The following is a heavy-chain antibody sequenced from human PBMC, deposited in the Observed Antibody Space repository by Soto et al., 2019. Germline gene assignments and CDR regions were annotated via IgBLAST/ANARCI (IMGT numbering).Heavy chain of an antibody. CDR1: GYSFTSYW. J-gene: IGHJ6*02. Sequence: AESLKISCKGSGYSFTSYWISWVRQMPWKGLEWMGRIDPSDSYTNYSPSFQGHVTISADKSISTAYLQWSSLKASDTAMYYCASRSSSSYYYYGMDVWGQGTTVTVSS. D-gene: IGHD6-6*01. CDR2: IDPSDSYT. CDR3: ASRSSSSYYYYGMDV. V-gene: IGHV5-10-1*01.